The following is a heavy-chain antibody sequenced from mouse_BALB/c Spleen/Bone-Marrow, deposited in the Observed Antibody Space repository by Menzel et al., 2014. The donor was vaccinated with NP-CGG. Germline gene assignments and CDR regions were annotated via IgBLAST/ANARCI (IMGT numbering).Heavy chain of an antibody. CDR1: GYIFSSYW. V-gene: IGHV1-9*01. Sequence: VKLVESGAELMKPGASVKISCKATGYIFSSYWIEWVKQRPGHGLEWIGEILPGISTNYNEKFKGKATFTADTSSNTAYMQPSSLTSEDSAVYYCARGISYHFDYWGQGTTLTVSS. D-gene: IGHD5-1*01. CDR2: ILPGIST. J-gene: IGHJ2*01. CDR3: ARGISYHFDY.